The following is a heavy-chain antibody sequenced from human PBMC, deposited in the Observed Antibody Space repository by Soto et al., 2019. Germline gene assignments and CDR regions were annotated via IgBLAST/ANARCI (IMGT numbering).Heavy chain of an antibody. Sequence: QVQLVQSGAEVKKPGSSVKVSCKASGGTFSSYAISWVRQAPGQGLEWMGGIIPIFGTANYAQKFQGRVTINADEAPRTAYMELSSLRSEDTAVYYCALSRTVYPMPHNDAFDIWGQGTMVTVSS. D-gene: IGHD2-8*01. V-gene: IGHV1-69*12. CDR1: GGTFSSYA. CDR2: IIPIFGTA. J-gene: IGHJ3*02. CDR3: ALSRTVYPMPHNDAFDI.